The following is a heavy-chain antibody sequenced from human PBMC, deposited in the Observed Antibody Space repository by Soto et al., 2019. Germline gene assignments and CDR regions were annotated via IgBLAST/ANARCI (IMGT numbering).Heavy chain of an antibody. D-gene: IGHD3-16*02. CDR3: AMELISYDDVWGCYRYSLSYYFDY. Sequence: SETLSLTCAVYGGSFSGYYWSWIRQPPGKGLEWIGEINHSGSTNYNPSPRSRVSISVDTSTNQFSLKLSTVTAADTAVYYYAMELISYDDVWGCYRYSLSYYFDYWGQGTLVTVSS. CDR2: INHSGST. V-gene: IGHV4-34*01. CDR1: GGSFSGYY. J-gene: IGHJ4*02.